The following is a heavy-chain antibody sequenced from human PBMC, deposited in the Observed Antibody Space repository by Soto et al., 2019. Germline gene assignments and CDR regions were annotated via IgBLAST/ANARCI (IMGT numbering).Heavy chain of an antibody. CDR2: INPNSGGT. J-gene: IGHJ4*02. V-gene: IGHV1-2*04. D-gene: IGHD6-19*01. CDR3: ATRTDSSGWYEFDY. Sequence: ASVKVSCKASGYTFTGYYMHWVRQAPGQGLEWMGWINPNSGGTNYAQKFQGWVTMTRDTSISTAYMELSRLRSDDTAVYYCATRTDSSGWYEFDYWGQGTLVTVSS. CDR1: GYTFTGYY.